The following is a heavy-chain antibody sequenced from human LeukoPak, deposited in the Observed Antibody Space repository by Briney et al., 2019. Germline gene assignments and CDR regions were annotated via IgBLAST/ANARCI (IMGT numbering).Heavy chain of an antibody. V-gene: IGHV3-48*01. Sequence: PGGSLRLSCAASGFTFSSYSMNWVRQAPGKGLEWVSYISSSSTIYYADSVKGRFTISRDNAKNSLYLQMNSLRAEDAAVYYCARDPLWFGEDDYWGQGTLVTVSS. J-gene: IGHJ4*02. CDR3: ARDPLWFGEDDY. D-gene: IGHD3-10*01. CDR2: ISSSSTI. CDR1: GFTFSSYS.